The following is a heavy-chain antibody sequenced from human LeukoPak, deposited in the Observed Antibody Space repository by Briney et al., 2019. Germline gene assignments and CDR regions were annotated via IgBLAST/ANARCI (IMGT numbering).Heavy chain of an antibody. CDR2: FEPEDGET. J-gene: IGHJ4*02. V-gene: IGHV1-24*01. CDR1: GHNVTESN. D-gene: IGHD5-12*01. CDR3: ATRGYDVVLDH. Sequence: ASVKVSCKVSGHNVTESNMHWVRQAAGKGLKWMGGFEPEDGETIYAQKFQGRVTMTEDTSTHTAYMELSSLTSDDTAVYYCATRGYDVVLDHWGQGTLVTVTS.